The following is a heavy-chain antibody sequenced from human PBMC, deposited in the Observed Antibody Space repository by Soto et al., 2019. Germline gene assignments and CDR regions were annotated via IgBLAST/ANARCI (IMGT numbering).Heavy chain of an antibody. CDR1: GGTFSSYA. V-gene: IGHV1-69*13. D-gene: IGHD1-26*01. Sequence: GASVKVSCKASGGTFSSYAISWVRQAPGQGLEWMGGIIPIFGTANYAQKFQGRVTITADESTSTAYMELSSLRSEDTAVYYCARGFDTVGDTTSYYYGMDVWGQGTTVTVSS. J-gene: IGHJ6*02. CDR2: IIPIFGTA. CDR3: ARGFDTVGDTTSYYYGMDV.